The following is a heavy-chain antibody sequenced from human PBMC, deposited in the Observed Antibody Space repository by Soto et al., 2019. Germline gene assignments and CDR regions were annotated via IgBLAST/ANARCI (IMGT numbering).Heavy chain of an antibody. Sequence: QITLKESGPTLVKPTQTLTLTCTFSGFSLSTSGVGVGWIRQPPGKALEWLALIYWDDDKRYSPSLKSRLTITKDTSKNQVYRTLTNMDAVDTATYDCAHDYVSYYGMDVWGQGTTVTVSS. CDR1: GFSLSTSGVG. J-gene: IGHJ6*02. D-gene: IGHD3-16*01. CDR3: AHDYVSYYGMDV. V-gene: IGHV2-5*02. CDR2: IYWDDDK.